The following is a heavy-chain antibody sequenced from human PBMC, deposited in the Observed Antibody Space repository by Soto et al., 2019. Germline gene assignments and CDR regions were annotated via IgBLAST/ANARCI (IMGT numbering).Heavy chain of an antibody. D-gene: IGHD1-7*01. CDR2: IIPVFGSP. CDR3: AKGEGQWELPL. CDR1: GGFVRSDP. J-gene: IGHJ4*02. Sequence: QLQLVQSGAEVKKPGSSVKVSCKASGGFVRSDPISWVRQAPGQGPEWIGGIIPVFGSPTYAEKFQGRVTITAEESSRTAYLELTSLKSEDTAVYFCAKGEGQWELPLWGQGTQVTVSS. V-gene: IGHV1-69*01.